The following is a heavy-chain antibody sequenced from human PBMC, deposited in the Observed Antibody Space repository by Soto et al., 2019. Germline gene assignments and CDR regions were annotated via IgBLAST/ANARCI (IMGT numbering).Heavy chain of an antibody. D-gene: IGHD6-19*01. J-gene: IGHJ4*02. CDR2: FDPEDGEA. Sequence: ASVKVSCKVSGYTLTELSMHWVRQAPGKGLEWMGGFDPEDGEANYAQKFQGRVTMTADKSTGTAYMELSSLRSEDTAVYYCASPSSSGWYSGFDYWGQGTLVTVSS. CDR3: ASPSSSGWYSGFDY. V-gene: IGHV1-24*01. CDR1: GYTLTELS.